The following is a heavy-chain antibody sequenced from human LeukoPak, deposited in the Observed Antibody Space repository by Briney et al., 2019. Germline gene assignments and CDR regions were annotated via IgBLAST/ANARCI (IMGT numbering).Heavy chain of an antibody. CDR1: GFTFSNYW. V-gene: IGHV3-74*01. Sequence: GGSLRLSCAASGFTFSNYWMHWVRQAPGKGLVWVSRINSDGSSTTYADSVKGRFTISRDNGQNTLCLQMNSLRAEDTAVYYCAREGRGYSYAFEYWGQGTLVTVSS. CDR3: AREGRGYSYAFEY. CDR2: INSDGSST. J-gene: IGHJ4*02. D-gene: IGHD5-18*01.